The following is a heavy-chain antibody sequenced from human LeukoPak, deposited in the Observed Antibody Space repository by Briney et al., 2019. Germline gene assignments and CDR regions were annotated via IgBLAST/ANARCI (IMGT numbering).Heavy chain of an antibody. CDR2: IYYSGST. CDR1: GGSISSYY. Sequence: AETLSLTCTVSGGSISSYYWSWIRQPPGKGLEWIGYIYYSGSTNYNPSLKSRVTISVDTSKNQFSLKLSSVTAADTAVYYCARDLRRGIYWGQGTLVTVSS. CDR3: ARDLRRGIY. D-gene: IGHD3-10*01. J-gene: IGHJ4*02. V-gene: IGHV4-59*01.